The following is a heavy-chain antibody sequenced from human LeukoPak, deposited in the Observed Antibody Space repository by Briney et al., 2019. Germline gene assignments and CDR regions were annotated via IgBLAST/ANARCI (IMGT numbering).Heavy chain of an antibody. J-gene: IGHJ3*02. CDR2: IWYDASNN. D-gene: IGHD7-27*01. V-gene: IGHV3-33*01. CDR1: GFSFSDHG. CDR3: ARETGDDAFDI. Sequence: PGRSLRLSCAASGFSFSDHGMHWVRQAPGKGLEWVAVIWYDASNNYYADSVKGRFTISRDNSKKTLYLQMNSLRAEDTAVYYCARETGDDAFDIWGQGTMVTVSS.